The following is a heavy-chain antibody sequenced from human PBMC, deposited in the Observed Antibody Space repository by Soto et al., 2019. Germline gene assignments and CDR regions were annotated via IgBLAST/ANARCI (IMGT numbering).Heavy chain of an antibody. D-gene: IGHD3-22*01. CDR2: INAGNGNT. V-gene: IGHV1-3*01. J-gene: IGHJ4*02. CDR3: ARSGRSSGYSLN. Sequence: ASVKVSCKASGYTFTTYAMHWVRQAPGQRLEWMGWINAGNGNTKYSQKFQGRVTITRDTSASTAYMELSSLRSGDTAVYYCARSGRSSGYSLNWGQGTLVTVSS. CDR1: GYTFTTYA.